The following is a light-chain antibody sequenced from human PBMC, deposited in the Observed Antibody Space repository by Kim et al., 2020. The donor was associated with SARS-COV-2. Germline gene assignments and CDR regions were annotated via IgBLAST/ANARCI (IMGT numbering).Light chain of an antibody. CDR1: ALGDKY. CDR2: QED. CDR3: QAWDTTTEAV. V-gene: IGLV3-1*01. Sequence: VSQGQTASHSCSGDALGDKYACWYQQKPGQSPVLVIYQEDKRPLGIPERFSGSNSGNTATLTNSGTQAMDEADYYCQAWDTTTEAVFGGGTQLTVL. J-gene: IGLJ2*01.